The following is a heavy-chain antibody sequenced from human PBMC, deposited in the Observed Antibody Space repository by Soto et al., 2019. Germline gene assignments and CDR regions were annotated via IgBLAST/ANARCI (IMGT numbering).Heavy chain of an antibody. J-gene: IGHJ5*02. D-gene: IGHD2-2*01. Sequence: SETLSLTCTVSGGSISSGGYYWSWIRQHPGKGLEWIGYIYYSGSTYYNPSLKSRVTISVDTSKNQFSLKLSSVTAADTAVYYCARDCSSPDYWFDPWGQGTLVTVSS. V-gene: IGHV4-31*03. CDR3: ARDCSSPDYWFDP. CDR2: IYYSGST. CDR1: GGSISSGGYY.